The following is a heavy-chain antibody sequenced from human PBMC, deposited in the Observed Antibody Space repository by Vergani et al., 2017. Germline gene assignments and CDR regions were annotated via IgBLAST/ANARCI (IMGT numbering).Heavy chain of an antibody. D-gene: IGHD3-10*01. CDR2: IYYSGST. Sequence: QVQLQESGPGLVKPSETLSLTCTVSGGSISSSSYYWGWIRQPPGKGLEWIGSIYYSGSTYYNPSLKSRVTISVDTSKNQFSLKLSSVTAADTAVYYCARAPPYGSGRYYFDYWGQGTLVTVSS. CDR3: ARAPPYGSGRYYFDY. J-gene: IGHJ4*02. V-gene: IGHV4-39*01. CDR1: GGSISSSSYY.